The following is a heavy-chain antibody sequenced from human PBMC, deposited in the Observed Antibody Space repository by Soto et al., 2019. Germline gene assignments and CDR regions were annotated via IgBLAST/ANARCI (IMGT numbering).Heavy chain of an antibody. Sequence: QVQLVQSGAEVKKPGASVKVSCKASGYTFTSYAMHWVRQAPGQRLEWMGWINVGNGNTKYSQKFQGRVTITRDTSASTAYMELSSLRSEDTAVYYCSRDQVWLGQLPYYFDYWGQGTLVTVSS. CDR1: GYTFTSYA. CDR2: INVGNGNT. D-gene: IGHD3-10*01. V-gene: IGHV1-3*01. J-gene: IGHJ4*02. CDR3: SRDQVWLGQLPYYFDY.